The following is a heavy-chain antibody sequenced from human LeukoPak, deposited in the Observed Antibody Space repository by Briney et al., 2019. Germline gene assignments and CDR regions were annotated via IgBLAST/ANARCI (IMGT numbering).Heavy chain of an antibody. J-gene: IGHJ4*02. CDR3: AGTVAGHFDY. D-gene: IGHD6-19*01. Sequence: SETLSLTCTVSGGSISSGGYYWSWIRQHPGKGLEWIGYIYYSGCTYYNPSLKSRVTISVDTSKNQFSLKLSSVTAADTAVYYCAGTVAGHFDYWGQGTLVTVSS. CDR2: IYYSGCT. V-gene: IGHV4-31*03. CDR1: GGSISSGGYY.